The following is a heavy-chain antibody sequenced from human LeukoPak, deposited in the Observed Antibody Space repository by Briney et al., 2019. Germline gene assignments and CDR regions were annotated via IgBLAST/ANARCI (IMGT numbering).Heavy chain of an antibody. J-gene: IGHJ4*02. CDR1: GFTFSSYG. CDR3: AKEYSGYDFFDY. Sequence: GGSLRLSCAASGFTFSSYGMHWVSQAPGKGLEWVAVISYDGSNKYYADSVKGRFTISRDNSKNTLYLQMNSLRAEDAAVYYCAKEYSGYDFFDYWGQGTLVAVSS. V-gene: IGHV3-30*18. CDR2: ISYDGSNK. D-gene: IGHD5-12*01.